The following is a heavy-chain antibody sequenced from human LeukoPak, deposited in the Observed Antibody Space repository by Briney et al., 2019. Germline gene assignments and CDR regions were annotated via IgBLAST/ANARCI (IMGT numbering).Heavy chain of an antibody. CDR1: GGSISSYY. Sequence: SETLSLTCTVSGGSISSYYWSWIRQPPGKGLEWIGYIYYSGSTNYNPSLKSRVSISIDTSKNQFSLKLSSVTAADTAVYYCARGRVGELDYWGQGTLVTVSS. J-gene: IGHJ4*02. V-gene: IGHV4-59*12. CDR2: IYYSGST. D-gene: IGHD2-15*01. CDR3: ARGRVGELDY.